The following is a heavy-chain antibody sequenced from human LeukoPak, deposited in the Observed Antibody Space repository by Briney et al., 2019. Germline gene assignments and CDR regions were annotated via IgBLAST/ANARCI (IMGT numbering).Heavy chain of an antibody. Sequence: SETLSLTCNVSRHSLSRARYFGPWVRQPAGEGLEWIARIYSSRITYYNPSLKAQVTISLDKSQSKVSLDLNCVTAADTAVYFCATARAEYGDYNSYYYMDVWGKGTTVTVSS. CDR3: ATARAEYGDYNSYYYMDV. CDR1: RHSLSRARYF. V-gene: IGHV4-61*02. J-gene: IGHJ6*03. D-gene: IGHD4-17*01. CDR2: IYSSRIT.